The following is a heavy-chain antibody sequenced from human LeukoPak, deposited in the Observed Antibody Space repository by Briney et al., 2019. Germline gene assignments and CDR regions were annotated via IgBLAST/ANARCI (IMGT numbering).Heavy chain of an antibody. J-gene: IGHJ4*02. V-gene: IGHV3-30-3*01. D-gene: IGHD6-13*01. Sequence: GGSLRLSCAASGFTFSSYAMHWVRQAPGKGLEWVAVISYDGSNKYYADSVKGRFTISRDNSKNTLYLQMNSLRAEDTAVYYCARGPPSGIAAAGHFDYWGQGTLVTVSS. CDR3: ARGPPSGIAAAGHFDY. CDR2: ISYDGSNK. CDR1: GFTFSSYA.